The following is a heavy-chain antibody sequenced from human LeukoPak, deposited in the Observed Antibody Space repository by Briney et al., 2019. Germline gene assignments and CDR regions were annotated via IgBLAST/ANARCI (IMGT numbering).Heavy chain of an antibody. V-gene: IGHV3-21*04. CDR2: ISSSSSYI. CDR3: AKARGSYSQFDY. CDR1: GFTFSTYS. D-gene: IGHD1-26*01. J-gene: IGHJ4*02. Sequence: KAGGSLRLSCAASGFTFSTYSMNWVRQAPGKGLEWVSSISSSSSYIYYADSVKGRFTISRDNSKNTLYLQMNSLRAEDTAIYYCAKARGSYSQFDYWGQGTLVTVSS.